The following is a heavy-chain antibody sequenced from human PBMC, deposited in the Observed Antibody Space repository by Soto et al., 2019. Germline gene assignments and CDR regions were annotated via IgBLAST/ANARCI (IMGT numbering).Heavy chain of an antibody. CDR3: ATDGEDIEATIGPPYYYGMDV. D-gene: IGHD5-12*01. Sequence: QVQLVQSGAEVKKPGSSVKVSCKASGGTFSSYAISWVRQAPGQGLEWMGGIIPIFGTANYAQKFQGRVTITADESTSTAYMELSSLRSEDTAVYYCATDGEDIEATIGPPYYYGMDVWGQGTTVTVSS. J-gene: IGHJ6*02. V-gene: IGHV1-69*01. CDR2: IIPIFGTA. CDR1: GGTFSSYA.